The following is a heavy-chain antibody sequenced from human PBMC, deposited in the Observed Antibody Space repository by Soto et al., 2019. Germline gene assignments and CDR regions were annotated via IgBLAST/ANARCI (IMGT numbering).Heavy chain of an antibody. CDR2: INPNSGGT. D-gene: IGHD1-26*01. Sequence: ASVKVSCKASGYTLTGYYMHWVRRAPGQGLEWMGWINPNSGGTNYAQKFQGRVTMTRDTSISTAYMELSRLRSDDTAVYYCARDLWRIPTVGFTDYWGQGTLVTVSS. J-gene: IGHJ4*02. CDR1: GYTLTGYY. CDR3: ARDLWRIPTVGFTDY. V-gene: IGHV1-2*02.